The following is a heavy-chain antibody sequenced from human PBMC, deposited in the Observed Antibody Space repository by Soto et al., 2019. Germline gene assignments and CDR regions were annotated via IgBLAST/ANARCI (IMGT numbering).Heavy chain of an antibody. CDR1: GYTFTSYD. J-gene: IGHJ6*03. D-gene: IGHD5-18*01. CDR2: MNPNSGNT. V-gene: IGHV1-8*01. CDR3: ARGLGTGNYYYYYYMDV. Sequence: ASVKVSCKASGYTFTSYDINWVRQATGQGLEWVGWMNPNSGNTGYAQKFQGRVTMTRNTSISTAYMELSSLRSEDTAVYYCARGLGTGNYYYYYYMDVWGKGTTVTVSS.